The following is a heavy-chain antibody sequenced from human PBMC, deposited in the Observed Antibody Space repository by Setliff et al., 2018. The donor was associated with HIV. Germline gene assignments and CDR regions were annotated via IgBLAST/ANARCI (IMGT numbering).Heavy chain of an antibody. D-gene: IGHD6-6*01. CDR3: ARQRSIAARPNSAFDI. V-gene: IGHV5-51*01. J-gene: IGHJ3*02. Sequence: GESLKISCKGSRYSFTSYWIAWVRQMPGKGLEWMGIIYPGDSDTRYSPSFQGQVTISADKSISTAYLQWSSLKASDTAMYYCARQRSIAARPNSAFDIWGQGIMVTVSS. CDR1: RYSFTSYW. CDR2: IYPGDSDT.